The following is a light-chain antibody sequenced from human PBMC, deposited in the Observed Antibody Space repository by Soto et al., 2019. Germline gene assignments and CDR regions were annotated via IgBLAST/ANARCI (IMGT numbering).Light chain of an antibody. V-gene: IGKV1-16*02. CDR1: QDIGNF. J-gene: IGKJ4*01. Sequence: DLQMTQSPSSLSASVGDTVTITCRASQDIGNFFAWFQQKPGTAPKSLISAASSLQSGVPSKFSVSGSGTDLNLPINSLQPEDVATYYCQQYHSWPATFGGGTKVEI. CDR2: AAS. CDR3: QQYHSWPAT.